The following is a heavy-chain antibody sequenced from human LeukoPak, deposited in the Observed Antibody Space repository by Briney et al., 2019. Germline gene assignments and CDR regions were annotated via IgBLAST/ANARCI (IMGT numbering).Heavy chain of an antibody. Sequence: ASVKVSCKASGYTFTGYYMHWVRQAPGQGLEWMGWINPKSGGINYAQKFQGRVTMTRDTSISTAYMELSRLRSDDTAVYFCATQYGGFSYFDYLGQGALVTVSS. CDR2: INPKSGGI. V-gene: IGHV1-2*02. CDR3: ATQYGGFSYFDY. J-gene: IGHJ4*02. CDR1: GYTFTGYY. D-gene: IGHD3-16*01.